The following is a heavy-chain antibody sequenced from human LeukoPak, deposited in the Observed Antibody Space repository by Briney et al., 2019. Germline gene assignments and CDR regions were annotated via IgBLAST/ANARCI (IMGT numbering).Heavy chain of an antibody. J-gene: IGHJ3*02. D-gene: IGHD1-26*01. Sequence: PGGXLXXXXXAXXXTFSSYXMSWVRQAPGKGLEWVSAISGSGGSTYYADSVKGRFTISRDNSKNTLYLQMNSLRAEDTAVYYCAKDLSSIVGATRRSAFDIWGQGTMVTVSS. CDR2: ISGSGGST. CDR1: XXTFSSYX. V-gene: IGHV3-23*01. CDR3: AKDLSSIVGATRRSAFDI.